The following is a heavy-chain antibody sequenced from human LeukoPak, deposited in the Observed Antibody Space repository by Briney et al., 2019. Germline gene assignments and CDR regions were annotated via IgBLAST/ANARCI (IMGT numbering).Heavy chain of an antibody. D-gene: IGHD1-26*01. CDR3: ARGDSGSYYFDY. V-gene: IGHV3-48*03. Sequence: GGSLRLSCAASGFFFSSYEMHWVRQAPGKGLEWVSYISSCGSTIHYADSVKGRFTISRDNAKSSLYLQMNSLRAEDTAVYYCARGDSGSYYFDYWGQGTLVTVSS. CDR1: GFFFSSYE. J-gene: IGHJ4*02. CDR2: ISSCGSTI.